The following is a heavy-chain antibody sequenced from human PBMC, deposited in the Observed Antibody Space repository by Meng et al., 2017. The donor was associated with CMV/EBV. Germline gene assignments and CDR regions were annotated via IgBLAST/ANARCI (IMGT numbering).Heavy chain of an antibody. J-gene: IGHJ6*02. V-gene: IGHV3-15*01. CDR1: GFTFSNAW. Sequence: GESLKISCAASGFTFSNAWMSWVRQAPGKGLEWVGRNKSKTDGGTTDYAAPVKGRFTISRDDSKNTLYLQMNSLKTEDTDVYYCTTESAIFGVVKVNYYYGKDVWGQGTTVTVSS. CDR2: NKSKTDGGTT. CDR3: TTESAIFGVVKVNYYYGKDV. D-gene: IGHD3-3*01.